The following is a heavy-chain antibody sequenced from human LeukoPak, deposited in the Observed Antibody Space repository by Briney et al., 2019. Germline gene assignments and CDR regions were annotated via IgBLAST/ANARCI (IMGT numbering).Heavy chain of an antibody. Sequence: PGASLRLSCAASGFTFSSYAMSWVRQAPGKGLEWVSAISGSGGSTYYADSVKGRFTISRDNSKNTLYPQMNSLRAEDTAVYYCARGDSSGWYPDAFDIWGQGTMVTVSS. CDR2: ISGSGGST. J-gene: IGHJ3*02. D-gene: IGHD6-19*01. CDR1: GFTFSSYA. CDR3: ARGDSSGWYPDAFDI. V-gene: IGHV3-23*01.